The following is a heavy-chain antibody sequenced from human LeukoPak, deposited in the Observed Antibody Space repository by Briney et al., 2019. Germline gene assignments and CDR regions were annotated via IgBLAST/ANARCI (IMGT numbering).Heavy chain of an antibody. V-gene: IGHV3-33*01. Sequence: GRSLRLSCAASGFTFSSYGMHWVRQAPGKGLEWVAVIWYDGSNKYYADSVKGRFTISRDNSKNTLYLQMNSLRAEDTAVYYCAREYPPRYYYDSSGYLDYWGQETLVTV. J-gene: IGHJ4*02. D-gene: IGHD3-22*01. CDR1: GFTFSSYG. CDR3: AREYPPRYYYDSSGYLDY. CDR2: IWYDGSNK.